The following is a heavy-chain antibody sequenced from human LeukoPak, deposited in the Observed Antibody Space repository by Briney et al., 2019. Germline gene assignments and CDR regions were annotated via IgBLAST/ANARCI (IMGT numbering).Heavy chain of an antibody. D-gene: IGHD2-8*02. CDR3: ASKIAWWALDI. CDR2: INTNTGNP. V-gene: IGHV7-4-1*02. J-gene: IGHJ3*02. Sequence: GASVKVSCKASGYTFTSYPMNWVRQAPGQGLEWMGWINTNTGNPTYAQGFTGRFVFSLDTSVSTAYLQISSLKAEDTAVYYCASKIAWWALDIWGQGTMVTVSS. CDR1: GYTFTSYP.